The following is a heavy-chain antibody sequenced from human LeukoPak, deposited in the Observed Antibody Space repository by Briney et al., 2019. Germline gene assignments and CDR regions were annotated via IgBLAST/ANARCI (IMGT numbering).Heavy chain of an antibody. CDR2: INHSGST. CDR1: GGSFSGYY. CDR3: ARLLGLETRCSTSCPYYFDY. Sequence: SETLSLTCAVYGGSFSGYYWSWIRQPPGKGLEWIGEINHSGSTNYNPSLKSRVTISVDTSKNQFSLKLSSVTAADTAVYYCARLLGLETRCSTSCPYYFDYWGQRTLVTVSS. V-gene: IGHV4-34*01. J-gene: IGHJ4*02. D-gene: IGHD2-2*01.